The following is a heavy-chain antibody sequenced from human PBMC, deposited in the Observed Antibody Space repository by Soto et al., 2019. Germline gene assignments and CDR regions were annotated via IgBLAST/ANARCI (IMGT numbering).Heavy chain of an antibody. CDR2: ISYDGSNK. V-gene: IGHV3-30*18. CDR3: AKDVGDSSGYYLYYYYGMDV. CDR1: GFTFSSYG. Sequence: QVQLVESGGGVVQPGRSLRLSCAASGFTFSSYGMHWVRQAPGKGLEWVAVISYDGSNKYYADSVKGRFTISRDNSKNPLYRQMNSLRAEATAVYYCAKDVGDSSGYYLYYYYGMDVWGQGTTVTVSS. J-gene: IGHJ6*02. D-gene: IGHD3-22*01.